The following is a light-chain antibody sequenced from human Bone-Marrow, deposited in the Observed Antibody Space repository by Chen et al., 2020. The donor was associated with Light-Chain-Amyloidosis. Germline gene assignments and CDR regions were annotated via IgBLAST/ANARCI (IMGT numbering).Light chain of an antibody. Sequence: NFMLTQPHSVSESPGKTVIISCTRSSGSIATNYVQWYPQRPGSYPTTVIYEDDQRPSGVPDRFSSSIDRSSNSASLTLSGLKTEDEADYYCQSYQGSSQGVFGGGTKLTVL. CDR3: QSYQGSSQGV. V-gene: IGLV6-57*01. J-gene: IGLJ3*02. CDR1: SGSIATNY. CDR2: EDD.